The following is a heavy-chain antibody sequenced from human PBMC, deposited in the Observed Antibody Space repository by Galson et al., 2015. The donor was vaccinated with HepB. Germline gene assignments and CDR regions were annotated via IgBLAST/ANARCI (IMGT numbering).Heavy chain of an antibody. CDR3: ARDFYDSSGYYPIYYYYYGMDV. J-gene: IGHJ6*02. CDR1: GFTFSSYG. D-gene: IGHD3-22*01. Sequence: SLRLSCAASGFTFSSYGMHWVRQAPGKGLEWVAVIWYDGSNKYYADSVKGRFTISRDNSKNTLYLQMNSLRAEDTAVYYCARDFYDSSGYYPIYYYYYGMDVWGQGTTVTVSS. V-gene: IGHV3-33*08. CDR2: IWYDGSNK.